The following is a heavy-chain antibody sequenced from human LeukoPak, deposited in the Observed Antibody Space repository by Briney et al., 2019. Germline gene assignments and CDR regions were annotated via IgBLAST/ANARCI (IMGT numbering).Heavy chain of an antibody. V-gene: IGHV3-74*01. CDR1: EFTFNSYN. D-gene: IGHD5-18*01. CDR2: INRDGSST. Sequence: GGSLRLSCAASEFTFNSYNMNWVRQAPGKGLVWVSRINRDGSSTSYADSVKGRFTISRDNAKNTLYLQMNSLRAEDTAVYYCARGGGYSYGSFDYWGQGTLVTVSS. CDR3: ARGGGYSYGSFDY. J-gene: IGHJ4*02.